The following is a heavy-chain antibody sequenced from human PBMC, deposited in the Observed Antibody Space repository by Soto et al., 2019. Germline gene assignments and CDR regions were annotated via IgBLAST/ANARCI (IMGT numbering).Heavy chain of an antibody. CDR3: TRAAWFPYLSFY. CDR2: ISSSGSTA. J-gene: IGHJ4*02. D-gene: IGHD3-10*01. CDR1: GFTFSRFE. V-gene: IGHV3-48*03. Sequence: GGSLRLSCAAPGFTFSRFESHWVRQAPGKGLEWISYISSSGSTAYYASSVEGRFTISRDNASNSVYLQMDSLRAEDTALYYCTRAAWFPYLSFYWGQGALVTVSS.